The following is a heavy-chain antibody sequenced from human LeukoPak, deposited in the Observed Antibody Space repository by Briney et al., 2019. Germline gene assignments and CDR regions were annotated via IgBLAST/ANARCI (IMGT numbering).Heavy chain of an antibody. CDR3: ARGFYGSGSQFDY. CDR2: IFHTGHT. J-gene: IGHJ4*02. V-gene: IGHV4-30-2*01. CDR1: SGSISIGDYP. Sequence: PSQTLSLTCTVFSGSISIGDYPWTWIPQPPGKGLEWHGYIFHTGHTSYNPYLKSRVTISVDMSKNQLSLKLSSVTAADTAVYYCARGFYGSGSQFDYWGQGTLVTVSS. D-gene: IGHD3-10*01.